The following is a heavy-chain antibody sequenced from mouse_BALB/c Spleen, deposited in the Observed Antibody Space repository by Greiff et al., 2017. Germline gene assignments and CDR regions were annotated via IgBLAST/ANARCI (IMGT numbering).Heavy chain of an antibody. J-gene: IGHJ3*01. D-gene: IGHD2-10*01. CDR2: ISSGGSYT. CDR1: GFTFSSYT. Sequence: DVKLVESGGGLVKPGGSLKLSCAASGFTFSSYTMSWVRQTPEKRLEWVATISSGGSYTYYPDSVKGRFTISRDNAKNTLYLQMSSLKSEDTAMYYCTREGAYYGNYVFAYWGQGTLVTVSA. V-gene: IGHV5-6-4*01. CDR3: TREGAYYGNYVFAY.